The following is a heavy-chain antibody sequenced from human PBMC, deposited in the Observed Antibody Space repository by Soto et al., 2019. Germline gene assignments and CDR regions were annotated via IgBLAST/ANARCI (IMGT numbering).Heavy chain of an antibody. D-gene: IGHD3-9*01. Sequence: SETLSLTCTVSGDSISSSTYYWGWIRQPPGKGLEWIGCIYHTGTTYYNPSLKSRVTISVDTSKNQFSLKLSSVTAADTAVYYCARGLTNLNWFDPWGQGTLVTVSS. J-gene: IGHJ5*02. V-gene: IGHV4-39*07. CDR1: GDSISSSTYY. CDR2: IYHTGTT. CDR3: ARGLTNLNWFDP.